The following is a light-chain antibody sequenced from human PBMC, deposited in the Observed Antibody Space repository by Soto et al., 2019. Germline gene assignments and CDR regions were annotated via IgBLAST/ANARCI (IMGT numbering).Light chain of an antibody. Sequence: QAVVTREPSLTVSPGGTVTLTCGSSTGAVTSGHYPYWFQQKPGQAPRTLIYDTSNKHSWTPARFSGSLLGGKAALTLSGAQPEDEAEYYCLLSYSGASWVFGGGTKLTVL. CDR1: TGAVTSGHY. V-gene: IGLV7-46*01. CDR2: DTS. CDR3: LLSYSGASWV. J-gene: IGLJ3*02.